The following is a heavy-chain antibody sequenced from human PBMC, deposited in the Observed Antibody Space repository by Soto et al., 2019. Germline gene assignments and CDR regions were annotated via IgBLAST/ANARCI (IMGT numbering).Heavy chain of an antibody. D-gene: IGHD3-22*01. V-gene: IGHV3-30-3*01. CDR2: ISYDGSDK. CDR1: GFTFSSYA. CDR3: ARDYYKYYDSSGYYRSPAY. Sequence: EGSLRLSCAASGFTFSSYAMHWVRQAPGKGLEWVALISYDGSDKDYADSVKGRFTISRDNSRNTLFLQMNSLRAEDTAVYYSARDYYKYYDSSGYYRSPAYWGQGTLVTVSS. J-gene: IGHJ4*02.